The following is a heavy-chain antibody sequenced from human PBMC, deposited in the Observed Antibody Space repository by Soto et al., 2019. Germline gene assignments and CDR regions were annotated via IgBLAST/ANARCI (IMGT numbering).Heavy chain of an antibody. CDR2: ISGSGGST. Sequence: GGSLRLSCETSGFTFGSYAMSWVRQAPGKGLEWVSAISGSGGSTYYADSVKGRFTISRDNSKNTLYLQMNSLRAEDTAVCYCAKEGRSGWYGPGGMDVWGQGTTVTVSS. CDR1: GFTFGSYA. V-gene: IGHV3-23*01. J-gene: IGHJ6*02. D-gene: IGHD6-19*01. CDR3: AKEGRSGWYGPGGMDV.